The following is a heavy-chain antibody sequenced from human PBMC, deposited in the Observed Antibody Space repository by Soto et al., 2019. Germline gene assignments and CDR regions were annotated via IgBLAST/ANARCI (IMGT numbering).Heavy chain of an antibody. J-gene: IGHJ3*02. CDR3: ARERDGYEHDAFDI. D-gene: IGHD5-12*01. CDR2: IYYSGST. CDR1: GGSISSGDYY. V-gene: IGHV4-30-4*01. Sequence: QVQLQESGPGLVKPSQTLSLTCTVSGGSISSGDYYWSWIRQPPGKGLEWIGYIYYSGSTYYNPSLKSRVTISLDTSKNQLSLKLSSVTAADTAVYYCARERDGYEHDAFDIWGQGTMVTVSS.